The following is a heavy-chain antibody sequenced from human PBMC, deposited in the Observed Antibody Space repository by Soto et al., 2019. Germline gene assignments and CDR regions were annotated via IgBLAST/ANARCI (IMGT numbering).Heavy chain of an antibody. CDR2: IYYSGYT. V-gene: IGHV4-39*01. CDR3: ARHNGPLYVGYYYDMDG. D-gene: IGHD3-16*01. CDR1: GGSISSSSYY. Sequence: QLQLQESGPGLVTPSETLSLTCTVSGGSISSSSYYWGWIRQPPGKGLEWIGSIYYSGYTYYNPSLKSRVTISVDTSKNQFSLKLSSVTAADTAVYYCARHNGPLYVGYYYDMDGWGQGTTVTVSS. J-gene: IGHJ6*02.